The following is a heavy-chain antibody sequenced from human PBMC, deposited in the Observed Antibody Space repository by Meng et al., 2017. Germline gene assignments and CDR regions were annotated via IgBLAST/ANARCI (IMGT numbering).Heavy chain of an antibody. CDR1: GFTFTTYY. CDR3: ARDVGADAFDL. D-gene: IGHD3-16*01. J-gene: IGHJ3*01. CDR2: INPSGGRP. Sequence: ASVKVSCKASGFTFTTYYYHWVRQTPGQGLEWMGIINPSGGRPTYAQKLQGRVTLTRDTSTTTVYMELSSLRSEDTAMYYCARDVGADAFDLWGQGTMVPSPQ. V-gene: IGHV1-46*04.